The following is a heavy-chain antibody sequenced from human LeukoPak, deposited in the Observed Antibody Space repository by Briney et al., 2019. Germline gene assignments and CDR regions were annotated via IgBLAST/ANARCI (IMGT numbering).Heavy chain of an antibody. J-gene: IGHJ4*02. CDR2: ISSSSSYI. Sequence: GGSLRLSCAASGFTFSSYSMNWVRQAPGKGLEWVSSISSSSSYIYYADSVKGRFTISRDNSKNTLYLQMNSLRAEDTAVYYCAKGLGVVVVAAIEYWGQGTLVTVSS. D-gene: IGHD2-15*01. CDR3: AKGLGVVVVAAIEY. V-gene: IGHV3-21*04. CDR1: GFTFSSYS.